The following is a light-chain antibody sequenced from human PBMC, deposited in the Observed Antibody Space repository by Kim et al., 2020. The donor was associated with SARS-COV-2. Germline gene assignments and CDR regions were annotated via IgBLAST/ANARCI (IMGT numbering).Light chain of an antibody. V-gene: IGLV2-8*01. CDR1: SSDVGGYNY. CDR2: EVT. J-gene: IGLJ2*01. CDR3: SSYAGSNNLV. Sequence: GHSVTISCTGTSSDVGGYNYVSWYQQHPGKAPKFMIYEVTKRPSGVPDRFSGSKSGNTASLTVSGLQAEDEADYYCSSYAGSNNLVFGGGTQLTVL.